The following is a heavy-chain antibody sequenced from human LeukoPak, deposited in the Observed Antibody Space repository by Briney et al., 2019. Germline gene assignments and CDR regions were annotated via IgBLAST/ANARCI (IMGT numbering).Heavy chain of an antibody. CDR1: GGPISSSSSY. CDR2: IYYSGST. CDR3: ARSRDGYNFDY. D-gene: IGHD5-24*01. Sequence: SETLSLICNVSGGPISSSSSYWGWIRQPPGKGLEWIGNIYYSGSTYYNPSLKSRVTMSVDTSKNQVSVKVNSVIVADTAVYYCARSRDGYNFDYWGQGTLVTVSS. J-gene: IGHJ4*02. V-gene: IGHV4-39*01.